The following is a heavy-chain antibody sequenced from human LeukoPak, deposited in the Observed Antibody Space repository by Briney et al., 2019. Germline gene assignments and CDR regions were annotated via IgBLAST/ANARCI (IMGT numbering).Heavy chain of an antibody. CDR1: GGSISSHY. Sequence: SETLSLTCTVSGGSISSHYWSWIRQPPGKGLEWIGYIYYSGSTSYNPSLKSRVTISVDTSKNQFSLKLSSVTAADTAVYYCARSATQYKLYYFDYWGQGTLVTVSS. V-gene: IGHV4-59*11. CDR3: ARSATQYKLYYFDY. CDR2: IYYSGST. J-gene: IGHJ4*02. D-gene: IGHD1-14*01.